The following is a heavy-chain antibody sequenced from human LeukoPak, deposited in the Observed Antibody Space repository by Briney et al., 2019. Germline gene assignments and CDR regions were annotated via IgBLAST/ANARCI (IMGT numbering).Heavy chain of an antibody. J-gene: IGHJ4*02. CDR1: GFTFSIHT. CDR3: AKDRSGWYYFDY. Sequence: GGSLRLSCAASGFTFSIHTISWVRQAPGKGLEWVSAISGGGGSTYYADSVKGRFTISRDNSKNTLYLQMNSLRAEDTAVYYCAKDRSGWYYFDYWGQGTLVTVSS. V-gene: IGHV3-23*01. D-gene: IGHD6-19*01. CDR2: ISGGGGST.